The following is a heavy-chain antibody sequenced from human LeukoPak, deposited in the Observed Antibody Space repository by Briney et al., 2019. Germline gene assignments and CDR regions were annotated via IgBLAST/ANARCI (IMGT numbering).Heavy chain of an antibody. CDR1: GFTLCSYG. CDR3: AKEDSSGYYDC. D-gene: IGHD3-22*01. Sequence: GVLRASFVASGFTLCSYGLSGVRPAPREGVGWVSAISGSGGSTYYADSVKGRFTISRDNSKNTLYLQMNSLRAEDTAVYYCAKEDSSGYYDCWGQGTLVTVSS. J-gene: IGHJ4*02. CDR2: ISGSGGST. V-gene: IGHV3-23*01.